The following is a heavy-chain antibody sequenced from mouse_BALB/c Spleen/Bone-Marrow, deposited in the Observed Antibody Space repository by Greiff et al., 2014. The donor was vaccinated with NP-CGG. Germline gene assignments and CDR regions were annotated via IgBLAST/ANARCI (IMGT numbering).Heavy chain of an antibody. CDR1: GITVSSYT. J-gene: IGHJ4*01. V-gene: IGHV5-6-5*01. Sequence: EVMLVESGGGLVEPGESLKFSCAASGITVSSYTMSWVRQTPEKRLEWVASITGGGTTYYPDSVKGRFTISRDNARNILYLQVSSLRSEDTAIYYCARHYGYVDAMDYWGQGTSVTVSS. D-gene: IGHD1-2*01. CDR3: ARHYGYVDAMDY. CDR2: ITGGGTT.